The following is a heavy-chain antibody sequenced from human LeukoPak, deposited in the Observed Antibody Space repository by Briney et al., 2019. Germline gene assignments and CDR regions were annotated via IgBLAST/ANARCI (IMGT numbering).Heavy chain of an antibody. V-gene: IGHV4-34*01. CDR2: INHSGST. CDR1: AGSFRGYY. D-gene: IGHD2-2*01. J-gene: IGHJ3*02. CDR3: ARAPRVVVPAAIGAFDI. Sequence: SETLSLTCAVYAGSFRGYYWSWIRQPPGKGLEWIGEINHSGSTNYNPSLKSRVTISVDTSKNQFSLKLSSATAADTAVYYCARAPRVVVPAAIGAFDIWGQGTMVTVSS.